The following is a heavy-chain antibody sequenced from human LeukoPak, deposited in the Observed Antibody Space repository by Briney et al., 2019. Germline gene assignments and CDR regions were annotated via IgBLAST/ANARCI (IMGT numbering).Heavy chain of an antibody. CDR3: VKHPDWAS. V-gene: IGHV3-9*01. CDR2: ISWNSGSI. J-gene: IGHJ3*01. Sequence: PGGSLRLSCAASGFTFDDYAMHWVRQAPGKGLEWVSGISWNSGSIGYADSVKGRFTISRDNAKNSLYLQMNNLRAEDTAIYYCVKHPDWASWGQGTMVTVSS. D-gene: IGHD3/OR15-3a*01. CDR1: GFTFDDYA.